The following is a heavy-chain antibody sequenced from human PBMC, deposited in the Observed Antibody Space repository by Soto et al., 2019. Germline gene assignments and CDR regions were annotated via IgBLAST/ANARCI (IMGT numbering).Heavy chain of an antibody. J-gene: IGHJ6*02. V-gene: IGHV3-7*05. CDR1: GFTFSSYG. CDR2: IKQDGSEK. Sequence: GGSLRLSCAASGFTFSSYGMSWVRQAPGKGLEWVANIKQDGSEKYYVDSVKGRFTISRDNAKNSLYLQMNSLGAEDTAVYYCARDFWRTLGYYYYGMDVWGQGTTVTVSS. D-gene: IGHD3-3*01. CDR3: ARDFWRTLGYYYYGMDV.